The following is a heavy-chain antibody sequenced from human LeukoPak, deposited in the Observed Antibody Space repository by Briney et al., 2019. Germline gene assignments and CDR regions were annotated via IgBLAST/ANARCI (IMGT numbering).Heavy chain of an antibody. V-gene: IGHV3-72*01. CDR3: GRALERSSGNYYFDY. J-gene: IGHJ4*01. D-gene: IGHD3-10*01. CDR1: GFIFSDHY. CDR2: IRNKAQRYTT. Sequence: HPGGSLRLSCAASGFIFSDHYMDWVRLAPGKGLEWVGRIRNKAQRYTTVYAASVSGRFTISRDDSRNSLYLQMNSLEVEDTAVYYCGRALERSSGNYYFDYWGQGTLVTVSS.